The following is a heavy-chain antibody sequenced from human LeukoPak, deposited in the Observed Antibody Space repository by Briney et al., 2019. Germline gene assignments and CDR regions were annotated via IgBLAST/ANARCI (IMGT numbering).Heavy chain of an antibody. D-gene: IGHD3-16*01. V-gene: IGHV1-69*05. J-gene: IGHJ4*02. Sequence: SVKVSCKASGGTFSSYAISWVRQAPGQGLEWMGGIIPIFGTANYAQKFQGRVTITTDESTSTAYMELSSLRSEDTAVYYCARGSYDYVWGSPTPYYFDYWGQGTLVTVSS. CDR2: IIPIFGTA. CDR1: GGTFSSYA. CDR3: ARGSYDYVWGSPTPYYFDY.